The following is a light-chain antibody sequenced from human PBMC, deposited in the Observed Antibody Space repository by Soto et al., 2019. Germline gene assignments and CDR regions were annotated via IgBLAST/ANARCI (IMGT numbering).Light chain of an antibody. J-gene: IGKJ5*01. CDR1: QTFRGL. Sequence: EVVLTQSPVTLSLAPGERATLSCRASQTFRGLLAWYQQQPGQAPRLLIYDAYNRATGIPPRFSGSGSGTDFTLTISSLEPEDSAVYYCQQRHMWPITFGQGRRLEIK. CDR2: DAY. CDR3: QQRHMWPIT. V-gene: IGKV3-11*01.